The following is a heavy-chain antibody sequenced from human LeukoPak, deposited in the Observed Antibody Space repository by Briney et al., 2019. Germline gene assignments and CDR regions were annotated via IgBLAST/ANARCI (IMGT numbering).Heavy chain of an antibody. CDR3: AGDRATSYFDY. Sequence: PGTSLRLSCAASGFTFRSHGMHWVRQAPGKGLEWVAFIWYDGSNKYYTDSVKGRFTISRDNSKNTLYLQMNSLRAEDTAVYHCAGDRATSYFDYWGQGALVTISS. V-gene: IGHV3-33*01. CDR1: GFTFRSHG. CDR2: IWYDGSNK. D-gene: IGHD1-26*01. J-gene: IGHJ4*02.